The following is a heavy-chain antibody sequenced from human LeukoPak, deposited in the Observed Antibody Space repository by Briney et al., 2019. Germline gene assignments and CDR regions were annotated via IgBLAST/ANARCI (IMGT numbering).Heavy chain of an antibody. CDR3: TTDLGYYDILTGENWFDP. D-gene: IGHD3-9*01. J-gene: IGHJ5*02. V-gene: IGHV3-15*01. CDR2: IKSKTDGGTT. CDR1: GFTFSNAW. Sequence: GGPLRLSCAASGFTFSNAWMSWLREAPGKALEGVGRIKSKTDGGTTDYAAPVKGRFTISRHDSKNTLYLQMNSLKTEDTAVYYCTTDLGYYDILTGENWFDPWGQGTLVAVCS.